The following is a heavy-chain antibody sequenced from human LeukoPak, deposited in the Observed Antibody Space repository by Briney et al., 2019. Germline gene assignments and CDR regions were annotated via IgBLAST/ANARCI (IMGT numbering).Heavy chain of an antibody. Sequence: ASVKVSCKASGYTFTSYGISWVRQAPGQGLEWMGWISAYNGNTNYAQKHQGRVTMTTDTSTSTAYMELRSLRSDDTAVYYCARGAMVRGVTNDPSYYFDYWGQGTLVTVSS. CDR3: ARGAMVRGVTNDPSYYFDY. J-gene: IGHJ4*02. V-gene: IGHV1-18*01. CDR1: GYTFTSYG. CDR2: ISAYNGNT. D-gene: IGHD3-10*01.